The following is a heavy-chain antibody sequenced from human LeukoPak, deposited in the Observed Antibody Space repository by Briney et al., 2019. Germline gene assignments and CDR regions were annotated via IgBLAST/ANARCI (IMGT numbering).Heavy chain of an antibody. CDR1: GGSISSSSYY. V-gene: IGHV4-61*01. Sequence: SETLSLTCTVSGGSISSSSYYWSWIRQPPGKGLEWIGYIYYSGSTNYNPSLKSRVTISVDTSKNQFSLKLSSVTAADTAVYYCAGDSSSSYWGQGTLVTVSS. CDR2: IYYSGST. J-gene: IGHJ4*02. D-gene: IGHD6-13*01. CDR3: AGDSSSSY.